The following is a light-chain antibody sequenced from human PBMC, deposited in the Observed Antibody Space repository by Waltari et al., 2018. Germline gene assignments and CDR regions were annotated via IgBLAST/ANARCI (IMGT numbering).Light chain of an antibody. V-gene: IGKV3-20*01. J-gene: IGKJ1*01. CDR1: QSVSSTY. CDR3: QQYDGSPHT. Sequence: EIVLTQSPGTLSLSPGDGATLSCRASQSVSSTYIAWYQQRPGQAPRLLIYASSSRATGIPDRFSGSGSATDFTLTISRLEPEDFAVYYCQQYDGSPHTFGQGTKVEMK. CDR2: ASS.